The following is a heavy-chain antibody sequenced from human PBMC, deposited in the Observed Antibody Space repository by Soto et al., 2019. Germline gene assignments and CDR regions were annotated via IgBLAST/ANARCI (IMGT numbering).Heavy chain of an antibody. CDR1: VYRFSSSR. CDR3: ARDYDILSGYYMSHYYYCYVMDV. V-gene: IGHV5-10-1*01. D-gene: IGHD3-9*01. Sequence: ASVKISGEGPVYRFSSSRFRPERQMHGKGLEWMGRIDPSDSYTNYSPSFQGHVTISADKSISTAYLQWSSLKASDTAMYYCARDYDILSGYYMSHYYYCYVMDVWGQGTTVTVSS. J-gene: IGHJ6*02. CDR2: IDPSDSYT.